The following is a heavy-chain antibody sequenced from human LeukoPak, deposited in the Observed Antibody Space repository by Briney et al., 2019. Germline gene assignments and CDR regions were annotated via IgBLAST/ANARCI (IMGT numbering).Heavy chain of an antibody. CDR2: IRYDGSNK. V-gene: IGHV3-30*02. CDR3: AKGMGYSYDAFDI. J-gene: IGHJ3*02. D-gene: IGHD5-18*01. Sequence: GGSLRLSCAASGFTFSSYGIHWVRQAPGKGLEWVAFIRYDGSNKYYADSVKGRFTISRDNSKNTLCLQMNSLRAEDTAVYYCAKGMGYSYDAFDIWGQGTMVTVSS. CDR1: GFTFSSYG.